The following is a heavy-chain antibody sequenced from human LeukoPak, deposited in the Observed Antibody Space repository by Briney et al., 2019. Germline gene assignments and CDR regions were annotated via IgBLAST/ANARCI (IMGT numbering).Heavy chain of an antibody. CDR1: GYSFTDYY. Sequence: ASVDVSFMASGYSFTDYYMHWVRQAPGQGLEWMGWINPNSGGTTYAQKFQGRVTMTRDTSISTTYMELSRLTSDDTAAYYCGRGDGYYDSSGGIGYWGQGTLVTVSS. D-gene: IGHD3-22*01. CDR2: INPNSGGT. V-gene: IGHV1-2*02. J-gene: IGHJ4*02. CDR3: GRGDGYYDSSGGIGY.